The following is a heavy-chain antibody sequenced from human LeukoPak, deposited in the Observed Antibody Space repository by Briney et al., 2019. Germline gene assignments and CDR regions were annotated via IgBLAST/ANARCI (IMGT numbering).Heavy chain of an antibody. CDR2: IYSGGST. D-gene: IGHD4-17*01. CDR3: AREAVTRDYFNY. J-gene: IGHJ4*02. V-gene: IGHV3-53*01. CDR1: GFTVSSNY. Sequence: GGSLRLSCAASGFTVSSNYMNWVRQAPGKGLEWVSVIYSGGSTYYADSVKGRFTISRDNSKNTLFLQMNSLRAEDTAVYYCAREAVTRDYFNYWGQGTLVTVSS.